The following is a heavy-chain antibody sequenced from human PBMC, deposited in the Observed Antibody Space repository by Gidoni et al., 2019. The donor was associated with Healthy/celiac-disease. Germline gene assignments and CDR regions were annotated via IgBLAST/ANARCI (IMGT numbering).Heavy chain of an antibody. J-gene: IGHJ5*02. CDR3: ARQGDYGDYVLEVSAGFDP. CDR2: IYYSGRT. V-gene: IGHV4-39*01. Sequence: QLQLQESGPGLVKPSETLSLTCTVSGGSISSSSYYWGWIRQPPGKGLEWIGSIYYSGRTYYNPSLKSRVTISVDTSKNQFSLKLSSVTAADTAVYYCARQGDYGDYVLEVSAGFDPWGQGTLVTVSS. D-gene: IGHD4-17*01. CDR1: GGSISSSSYY.